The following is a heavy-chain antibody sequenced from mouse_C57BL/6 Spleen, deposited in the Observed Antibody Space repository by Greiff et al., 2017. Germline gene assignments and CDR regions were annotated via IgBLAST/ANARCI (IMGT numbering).Heavy chain of an antibody. CDR2: INPGSGGT. J-gene: IGHJ3*01. CDR1: GYAFTNYL. Sequence: QVQLQQSGAELVRPGTSVKVSCKASGYAFTNYLIEWVKQRPGQGLEWIGVINPGSGGTNYNEKFKGKATLTADKSSSTAYMQLSSLTSEDSAVYFCASNRAYWGQGTLVTVSA. CDR3: ASNRAY. D-gene: IGHD2-14*01. V-gene: IGHV1-54*01.